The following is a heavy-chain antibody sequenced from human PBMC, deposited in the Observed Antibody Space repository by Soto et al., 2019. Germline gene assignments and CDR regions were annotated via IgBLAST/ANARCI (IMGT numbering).Heavy chain of an antibody. CDR1: GFTFSSYS. CDR2: ISTTSSYI. D-gene: IGHD3-10*01. V-gene: IGHV3-21*01. CDR3: AWPGGFDP. Sequence: PGGSLRLSCAASGFTFSSYSMNWVRQAPGKGLEWVSSISTTSSYIYYADSVKGRFTISRDNAKNSLYLQMNSLRVEDTAVYYRAWPGGFDPWGQGTLVTVSS. J-gene: IGHJ5*02.